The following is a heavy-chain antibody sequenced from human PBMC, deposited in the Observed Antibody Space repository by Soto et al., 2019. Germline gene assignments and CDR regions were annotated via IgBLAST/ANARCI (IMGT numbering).Heavy chain of an antibody. CDR3: ARDRDTPEGMDV. V-gene: IGHV4-4*02. J-gene: IGHJ6*02. CDR1: GGSISSSNW. Sequence: QVQLQESGPGLVKPSGTLSLTCAVSGGSISSSNWWSWVRQPPGKGLEWIGEIYHSGSTNYNPSLKSRDTISVDQSKNHCSLKLSSVTAADTAVYYCARDRDTPEGMDVWGPGTTVTVSS. CDR2: IYHSGST. D-gene: IGHD2-15*01.